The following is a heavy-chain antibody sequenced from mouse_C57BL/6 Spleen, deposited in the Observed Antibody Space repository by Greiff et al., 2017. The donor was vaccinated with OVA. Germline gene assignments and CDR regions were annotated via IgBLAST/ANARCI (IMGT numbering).Heavy chain of an antibody. CDR1: GYTFTSYW. J-gene: IGHJ2*01. D-gene: IGHD1-1*01. Sequence: QVQLQQPGAELVKPGASVKMSCKASGYTFTSYWITWVKQRPGQGLEWIGDIYPGSGSTNYNEKFKSKATLTVDTSACTAYMQLSSLTSEDSAVYYCARGTTVVDGYFDYWGQGTTLTVSS. V-gene: IGHV1-55*01. CDR3: ARGTTVVDGYFDY. CDR2: IYPGSGST.